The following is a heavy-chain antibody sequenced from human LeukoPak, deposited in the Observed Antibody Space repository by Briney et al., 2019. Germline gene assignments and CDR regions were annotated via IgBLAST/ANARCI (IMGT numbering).Heavy chain of an antibody. CDR2: ISYDGSNK. J-gene: IGHJ4*02. Sequence: GGSLRLSCAASGFTFSNYAMDWVRQAPGKGLEWVAVISYDGSNKYYADSVKGRFTISRDNSKNTLYLQMNSLRAEDTAVYYCAKTAPYDSSGYPIDYWGQGTLVTVSS. CDR3: AKTAPYDSSGYPIDY. V-gene: IGHV3-30*18. CDR1: GFTFSNYA. D-gene: IGHD3-22*01.